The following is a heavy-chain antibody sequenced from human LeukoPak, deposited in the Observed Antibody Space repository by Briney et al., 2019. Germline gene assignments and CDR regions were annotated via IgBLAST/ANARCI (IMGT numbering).Heavy chain of an antibody. CDR3: ARAYRDNTGWLDY. J-gene: IGHJ4*02. CDR1: GFTFSDYG. CDR2: IKQDGSEK. Sequence: GGSLRLSCTASGFTFSDYGMSWVRQAPGKGLEGVANIKQDGSEKYYVDSVKGRFTISRDNAKNSLYLQMSSLRVEDIALYSCARAYRDNTGWLDYSGQGTRVTASS. D-gene: IGHD7-27*01. V-gene: IGHV3-7*01.